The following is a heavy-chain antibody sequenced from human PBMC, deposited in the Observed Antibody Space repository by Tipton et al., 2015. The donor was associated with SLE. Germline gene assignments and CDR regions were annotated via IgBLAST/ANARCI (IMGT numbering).Heavy chain of an antibody. V-gene: IGHV4-4*08. D-gene: IGHD3-16*01. CDR1: GHSVTIYS. CDR2: VSNTGGT. CDR3: ASGGGNYYFDF. Sequence: TLSLTCSVSGHSVTIYSWSWIRQTPLKGLEWIGYVSNTGGTNYNPSLKSRVTMSVDTSKNQFSLNRRSVTASDAAVYYCASGGGNYYFDFWGQGTRVTVSS. J-gene: IGHJ4*02.